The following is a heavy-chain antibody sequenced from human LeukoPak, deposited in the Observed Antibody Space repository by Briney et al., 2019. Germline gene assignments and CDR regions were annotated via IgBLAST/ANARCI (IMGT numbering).Heavy chain of an antibody. D-gene: IGHD3-10*01. J-gene: IGHJ6*02. Sequence: SETLSLTCTVSGGSISSGDYYWSWIRQTPGKGLESIGYIYYSGNTNYNPSLKSRVTISADTSKNQFSLKLSSVTAADTAVYYCARDNVNTLLRGVPPLYGMYVWGQGTTVTVSS. CDR1: GGSISSGDYY. CDR2: IYYSGNT. CDR3: ARDNVNTLLRGVPPLYGMYV. V-gene: IGHV4-61*08.